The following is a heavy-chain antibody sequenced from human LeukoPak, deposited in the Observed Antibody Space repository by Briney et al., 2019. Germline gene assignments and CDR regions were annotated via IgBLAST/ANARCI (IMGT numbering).Heavy chain of an antibody. J-gene: IGHJ5*02. Sequence: PSETLTLTCAVYGGSFRGYYWTWIRQPPGKGLEWIVEINHSGSTNYNPSLKSRVAVSVETSMNQFSLKLSSVPAVDTVVYYGARGHGRRGRYCSGGSCYWFDPWGQGTLVTVSS. CDR2: INHSGST. CDR1: GGSFRGYY. V-gene: IGHV4-34*01. D-gene: IGHD2-15*01. CDR3: ARGHGRRGRYCSGGSCYWFDP.